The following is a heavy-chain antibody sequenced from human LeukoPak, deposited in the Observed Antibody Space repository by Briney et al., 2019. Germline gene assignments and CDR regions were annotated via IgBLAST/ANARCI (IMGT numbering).Heavy chain of an antibody. CDR2: ISWNSGLI. V-gene: IGHV3-9*01. Sequence: PGGSLRLSCAVSGFTFDEYAMHWVRQAPGKGLEWVSGISWNSGLIDYADSVKGRFTISRDNAKNSLYLQMNSLKAEDTAFYYCAKVGSFGLVTYYFDYWGQGTLVTVSS. J-gene: IGHJ4*02. CDR1: GFTFDEYA. D-gene: IGHD3/OR15-3a*01. CDR3: AKVGSFGLVTYYFDY.